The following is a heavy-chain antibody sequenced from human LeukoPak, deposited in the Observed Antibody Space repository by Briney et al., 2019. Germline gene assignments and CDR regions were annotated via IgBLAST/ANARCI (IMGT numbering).Heavy chain of an antibody. V-gene: IGHV3-23*01. CDR1: GFTFSSYA. Sequence: PGGSLRLSCAASGFTFSSYAMSWVRQAPGKGLELVSAISGSGGSTYYADSVKGRFTISRDNSKNTLYLQMNSLRAEDTAVYYCAKFIRQQPLYYFDYWGQGTLVTVSS. D-gene: IGHD6-13*01. CDR2: ISGSGGST. CDR3: AKFIRQQPLYYFDY. J-gene: IGHJ4*02.